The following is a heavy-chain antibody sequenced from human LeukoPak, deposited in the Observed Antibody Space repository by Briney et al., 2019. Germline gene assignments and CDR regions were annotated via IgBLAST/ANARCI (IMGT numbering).Heavy chain of an antibody. J-gene: IGHJ4*02. CDR2: ISGSGGST. D-gene: IGHD3-22*01. CDR1: GFTFSSYA. V-gene: IGHV3-23*01. CDR3: AKGLPYDSSGYAPMGAFDY. Sequence: PGGSLRLSCAASGFTFSSYAMSWVRQAPGKGLEWVSAISGSGGSTYYADSVKGRFTISRDNSKNTLYLQMNSLRAEDTAVYCCAKGLPYDSSGYAPMGAFDYWGQGTLVTVSS.